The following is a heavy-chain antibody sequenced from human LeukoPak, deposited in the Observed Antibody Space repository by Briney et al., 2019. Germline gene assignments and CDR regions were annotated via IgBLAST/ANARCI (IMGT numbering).Heavy chain of an antibody. J-gene: IGHJ4*02. Sequence: PSQTLSLTCAVSGGSISSGGYSWSWIRQPPGKGLEWIGYIYHSGSTYYNPSLKSRVTISVGRPKNQFSLKLSSVTAADTAVYYCARLAYCGGDCYSFFFDYWGQGTLVTVSS. D-gene: IGHD2-21*02. CDR2: IYHSGST. CDR1: GGSISSGGYS. V-gene: IGHV4-30-2*01. CDR3: ARLAYCGGDCYSFFFDY.